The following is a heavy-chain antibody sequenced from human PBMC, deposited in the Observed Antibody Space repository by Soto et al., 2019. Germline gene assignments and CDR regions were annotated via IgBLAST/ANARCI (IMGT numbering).Heavy chain of an antibody. V-gene: IGHV1-69*08. D-gene: IGHD2-2*01. CDR2: IIPILGIA. J-gene: IGHJ2*01. Sequence: QVQLVQSGAEVKKPGSSVKVSCKASGGTFSSYTISWVRQAPGQGLEWMGRIIPILGIANYAQKFQGRVKITADKSTSTAYMELRSLRSEDPAVYYCARDGGGVVVPAADWYFDLWGRGTLVTVSS. CDR1: GGTFSSYT. CDR3: ARDGGGVVVPAADWYFDL.